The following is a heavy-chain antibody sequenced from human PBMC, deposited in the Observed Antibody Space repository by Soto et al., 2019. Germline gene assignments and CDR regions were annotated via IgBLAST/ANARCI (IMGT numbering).Heavy chain of an antibody. J-gene: IGHJ6*02. D-gene: IGHD6-13*01. CDR2: IWFDASHE. CDR3: ARDQGRATADGPLGNGLDV. V-gene: IGHV3-33*01. CDR1: GFSFSDYG. Sequence: QVHLVEYGGGVVQPGTSLRLSCAASGFSFSDYGMHWVRQAPGKGLEWLTIIWFDASHEYYADSVTGRFTISRDNSNNTLYLQLNSMTADDTAVYFCARDQGRATADGPLGNGLDVWGQGTAVTVSS.